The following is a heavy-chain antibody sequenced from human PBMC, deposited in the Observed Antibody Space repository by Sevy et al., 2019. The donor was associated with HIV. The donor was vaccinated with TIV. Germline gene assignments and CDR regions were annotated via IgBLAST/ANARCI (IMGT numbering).Heavy chain of an antibody. CDR2: ISAYNGNT. J-gene: IGHJ4*02. Sequence: ASVKVSCKASGYTFTSYGISWVRQAPGQGLEWMGWISAYNGNTNYAQKLQGRVTMTTDTSTRTAYMELRSLRSDDTAVYYCAREPYGGSCCIFDYWGQGTLVTVSS. V-gene: IGHV1-18*01. CDR1: GYTFTSYG. D-gene: IGHD2-15*01. CDR3: AREPYGGSCCIFDY.